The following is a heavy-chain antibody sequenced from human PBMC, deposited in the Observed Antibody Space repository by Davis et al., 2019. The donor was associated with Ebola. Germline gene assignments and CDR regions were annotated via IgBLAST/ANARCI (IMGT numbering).Heavy chain of an antibody. D-gene: IGHD3-3*01. J-gene: IGHJ4*02. CDR1: GFTFSDYF. CDR3: ARGLKFLEWTPRGDFDY. CDR2: ISSDSGTI. V-gene: IGHV3-11*01. Sequence: PGGSLRLSCAASGFTFSDYFMSWIRQVPGKGLEWVSHISSDSGTIYSADSVKGRFTISRDNGKSSLYLQMRSLRAEDTAVYYCARGLKFLEWTPRGDFDYWGQGTLVTVSS.